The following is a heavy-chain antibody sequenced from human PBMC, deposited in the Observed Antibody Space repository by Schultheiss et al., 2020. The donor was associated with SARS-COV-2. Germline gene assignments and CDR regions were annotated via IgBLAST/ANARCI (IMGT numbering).Heavy chain of an antibody. CDR2: INPNSGGT. CDR3: ARAGRGTVPNAGWFDP. D-gene: IGHD4-17*01. CDR1: GYTFTGYY. J-gene: IGHJ5*02. Sequence: GESLKISCKASGYTFTGYYMHWVRQAPGQGLEWMGRINPNSGGTNYAQKFQGRVTMTRDTSISTAYMELSRLRSDDTAVYYCARAGRGTVPNAGWFDPWGQGTLVTVSS. V-gene: IGHV1-2*06.